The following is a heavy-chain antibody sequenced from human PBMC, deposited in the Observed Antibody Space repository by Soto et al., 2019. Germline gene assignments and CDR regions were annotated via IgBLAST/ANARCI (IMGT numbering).Heavy chain of an antibody. CDR1: GFTFTSSA. D-gene: IGHD3-22*01. V-gene: IGHV1-58*01. CDR2: IAVGSGYT. J-gene: IGHJ4*02. Sequence: SVKVSFKASGFTFTSSAFQWVRQARGQRLEWIGWIAVGSGYTNYAQRFQDRVTLTRDMSTATTYMELSRLTSEDTAIYYCAKDQSNSNPLYYFDFWGPGTLVTVSS. CDR3: AKDQSNSNPLYYFDF.